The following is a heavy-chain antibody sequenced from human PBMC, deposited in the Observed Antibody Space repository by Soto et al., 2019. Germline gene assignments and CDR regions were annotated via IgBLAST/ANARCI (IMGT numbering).Heavy chain of an antibody. CDR3: AREAFDCSSTSCHIYYFDY. Sequence: PGGSLRLSCAASGFTFSSYSMNWVRQAPGKGLEWVSSISSSSSYIYYADSVKGRFTISRDNAKNSLYLQMNSLRAEDTVVYYCAREAFDCSSTSCHIYYFDYWGQGTLVTVSS. V-gene: IGHV3-21*01. J-gene: IGHJ4*02. D-gene: IGHD2-2*02. CDR2: ISSSSSYI. CDR1: GFTFSSYS.